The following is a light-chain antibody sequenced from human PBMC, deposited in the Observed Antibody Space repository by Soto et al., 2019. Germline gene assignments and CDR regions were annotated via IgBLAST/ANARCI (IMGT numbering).Light chain of an antibody. CDR3: SSYTPTNTLL. CDR2: EVT. CDR1: DSDVGAYNY. V-gene: IGLV2-14*01. J-gene: IGLJ1*01. Sequence: QSVLTQPASVSESPGQSITISCTGTDSDVGAYNYVAWYQQHPDKAPKLLIFEVTKRPSGVSDRFSGSKSGNTASLNISGLPPEDEADYFCSSYTPTNTLLFGPGTKVTVL.